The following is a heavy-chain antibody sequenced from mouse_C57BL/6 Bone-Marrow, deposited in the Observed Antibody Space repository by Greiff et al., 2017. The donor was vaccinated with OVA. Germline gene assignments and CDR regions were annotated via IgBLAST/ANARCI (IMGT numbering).Heavy chain of an antibody. CDR2: INPNYGTT. CDR1: GYSFTDYN. Sequence: VQLKESGPELVKPGASVKISCKASGYSFTDYNMNWVKQSNGKSLEWIGVINPNYGTTSYNQKFKGKATLTVEQSSSTAYMQLNSLTSEDSAVYYCARERLYDGYYLWFAYWGQGTLVTVSA. D-gene: IGHD2-3*01. CDR3: ARERLYDGYYLWFAY. J-gene: IGHJ3*01. V-gene: IGHV1-39*01.